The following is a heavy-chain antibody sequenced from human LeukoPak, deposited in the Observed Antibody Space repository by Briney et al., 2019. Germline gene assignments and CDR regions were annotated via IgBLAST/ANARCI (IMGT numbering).Heavy chain of an antibody. Sequence: PGGSLRLSCAASGITFSSDAMSWVRQAPGKGLEWVSYISSSGSTIYYADSVKGRFTISRDNAKNSLYLQMNSLRAEDTAVYYCAELGITMIGGVWGKGTTVTISS. J-gene: IGHJ6*04. CDR2: ISSSGSTI. CDR3: AELGITMIGGV. CDR1: GITFSSDA. V-gene: IGHV3-48*03. D-gene: IGHD3-10*02.